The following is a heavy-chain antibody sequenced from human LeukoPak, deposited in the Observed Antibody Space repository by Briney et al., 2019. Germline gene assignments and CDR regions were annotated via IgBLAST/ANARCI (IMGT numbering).Heavy chain of an antibody. CDR3: AKVLPACSDWPHFNLLDP. J-gene: IGHJ5*02. D-gene: IGHD6-19*01. Sequence: SETLSLTCTVSGGSISSYYWSWIREPAGKGLGWIGHIYTSGSTNYNPSLKSRVTMSVDTSKNQFSLKLSSVTAAGPAVYYCAKVLPACSDWPHFNLLDPWGQGTRLTVSS. CDR2: IYTSGST. V-gene: IGHV4-4*07. CDR1: GGSISSYY.